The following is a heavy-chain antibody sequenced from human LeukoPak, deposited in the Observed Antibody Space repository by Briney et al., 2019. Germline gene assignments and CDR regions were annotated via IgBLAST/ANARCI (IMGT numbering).Heavy chain of an antibody. CDR2: ISAYNGNT. CDR3: ARDRERVVATMGYY. Sequence: ASVKVSCRASGYTFTSYGISWVRQAPGQGLEWMGWISAYNGNTNYAQKLQGRVTMTTDTSTSTAYMELRSLRSDDTAVYYCARDRERVVATMGYYWGQGTLVTVSS. V-gene: IGHV1-18*01. D-gene: IGHD5-12*01. CDR1: GYTFTSYG. J-gene: IGHJ4*02.